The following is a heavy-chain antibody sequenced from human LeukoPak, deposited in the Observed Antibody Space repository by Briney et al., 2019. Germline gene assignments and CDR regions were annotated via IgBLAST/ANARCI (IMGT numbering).Heavy chain of an antibody. V-gene: IGHV3-23*01. CDR3: AIDLDTTVVGDFDY. CDR2: ISGSGGST. D-gene: IGHD4-23*01. J-gene: IGHJ4*02. CDR1: GFTFSTCA. Sequence: GSLRLSCTASGFTFSTCAMSWVRQAPGKGLEWVSAISGSGGSTYYADSVKGRFTISRDNSKKTLYLQMNSLRAEDTAVYYCAIDLDTTVVGDFDYWGQGTLVTVSS.